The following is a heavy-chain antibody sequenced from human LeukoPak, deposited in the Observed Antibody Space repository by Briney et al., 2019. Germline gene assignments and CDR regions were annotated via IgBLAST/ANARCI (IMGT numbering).Heavy chain of an antibody. CDR3: ARGLRSGFYMDV. CDR1: GYTFTDYY. D-gene: IGHD3/OR15-3a*01. J-gene: IGHJ6*03. V-gene: IGHV1-2*02. CDR2: INTYSGAT. Sequence: ASVKVSCKASGYTFTDYYMHWVRQAPGQGLEWMGCINTYSGATNYAQKFQARVTIARDTPINTVYLEFTRLRSDDAAVYYCARGLRSGFYMDVWGKGTTVTVPS.